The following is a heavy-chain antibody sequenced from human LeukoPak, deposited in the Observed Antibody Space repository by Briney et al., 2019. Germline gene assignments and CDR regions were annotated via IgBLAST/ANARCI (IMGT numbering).Heavy chain of an antibody. Sequence: PGGSLRLSCAASGFTFSSYSMNWVRQAPGKGLEWVSSIRSSSSYIYYADSVKGRFTISRDNAKNSLYLQMNSLRAEDTAVYYCARLIAVAGILEWGQGTLVTVSS. CDR1: GFTFSSYS. CDR3: ARLIAVAGILE. CDR2: IRSSSSYI. D-gene: IGHD6-19*01. V-gene: IGHV3-21*01. J-gene: IGHJ4*02.